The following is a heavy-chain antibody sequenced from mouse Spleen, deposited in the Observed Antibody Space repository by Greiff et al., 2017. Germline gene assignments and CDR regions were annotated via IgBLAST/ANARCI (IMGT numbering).Heavy chain of an antibody. CDR1: GYTFTSYW. J-gene: IGHJ3*01. D-gene: IGHD3-1*01. V-gene: IGHV1-69*02. CDR3: TRTARATGGFAY. Sequence: VQLQQPGAELVRPGASVKLSCKASGYTFTSYWINWVKQRPGQGLEWIGNIYPSDSYTNYNQKFKDKATLTVDKSSSTAYMQLSSPTSEDSAVYYCTRTARATGGFAYWGQGTLVTVSA. CDR2: IYPSDSYT.